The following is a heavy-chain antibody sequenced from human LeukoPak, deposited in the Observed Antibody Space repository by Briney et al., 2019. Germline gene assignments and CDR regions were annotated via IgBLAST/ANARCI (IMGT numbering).Heavy chain of an antibody. CDR1: GGSITPXY. Sequence: SLXCSVXGGSITPXYWXXIRXXXXXXXXXIGYIYFSGTTHYNPSLDSRVTISVDRSKNRFSLKLSSVTAADTAVYYCAREDDILTAYYFDYWGQGTLVTVSS. J-gene: IGHJ4*02. CDR3: AREDDILTAYYFDY. D-gene: IGHD3-9*01. V-gene: IGHV4-59*08. CDR2: IYFSGTT.